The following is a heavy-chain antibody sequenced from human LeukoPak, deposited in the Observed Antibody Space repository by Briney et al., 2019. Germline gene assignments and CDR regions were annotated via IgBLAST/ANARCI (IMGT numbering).Heavy chain of an antibody. CDR2: ISTTGST. Sequence: SETLSLTCTVSGGSINNPNYYWSGIRQPAWKGLEWIGRISTTGSTSYGPSLKSRVIISIDTSKNQFSLRLSSATAADTAVYYCASHQYGSGSYYHDYWGQGALVTVSS. D-gene: IGHD3-10*01. CDR1: GGSINNPNYY. V-gene: IGHV4-61*02. CDR3: ASHQYGSGSYYHDY. J-gene: IGHJ4*02.